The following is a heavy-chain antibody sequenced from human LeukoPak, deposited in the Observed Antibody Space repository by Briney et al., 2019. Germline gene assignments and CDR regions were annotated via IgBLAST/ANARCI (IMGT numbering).Heavy chain of an antibody. V-gene: IGHV4-39*07. CDR2: IYYSGST. D-gene: IGHD5-18*01. CDR3: ARPLNPRGHSYGLGAFDI. J-gene: IGHJ3*02. Sequence: SETLSLTCTVSGGSISSSSYYWGWIRQPPGKGLEWIGSIYYSGSTYYNPSLKSRVTISVDTSKNQFSLKLSSVTAADTAVYYCARPLNPRGHSYGLGAFDIWGQGTMVTVSS. CDR1: GGSISSSSYY.